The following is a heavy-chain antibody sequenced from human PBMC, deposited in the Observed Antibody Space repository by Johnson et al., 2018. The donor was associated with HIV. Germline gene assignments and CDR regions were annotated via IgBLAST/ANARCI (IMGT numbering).Heavy chain of an antibody. V-gene: IGHV3-66*03. J-gene: IGHJ3*02. CDR1: GFSVSSNY. Sequence: EVQLVESGGGLIQPGGSLRLSCAASGFSVSSNYMTWVRQAPGKGLEWVSLIYRGGSTYYADSVKGRFTISRDNSKNTLYLQMNSLRAEDTAVYYCAKEAADDAFDIWGQGTMVTVSS. D-gene: IGHD6-25*01. CDR3: AKEAADDAFDI. CDR2: IYRGGST.